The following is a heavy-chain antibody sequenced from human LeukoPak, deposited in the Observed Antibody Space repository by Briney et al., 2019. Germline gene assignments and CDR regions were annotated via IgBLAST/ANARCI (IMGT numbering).Heavy chain of an antibody. D-gene: IGHD2-15*01. Sequence: GGSLRLSCAASGFTFSSYSMNWVRQAPGKGLEWVSYISSSSSTIYYADSVKGRFTISRDNAKNSLYLQMNSLRAEDTAVYYCARANGVVVVAATLVDYYYYGMDVWGQGTTVTVSS. V-gene: IGHV3-48*01. J-gene: IGHJ6*02. CDR1: GFTFSSYS. CDR2: ISSSSSTI. CDR3: ARANGVVVVAATLVDYYYYGMDV.